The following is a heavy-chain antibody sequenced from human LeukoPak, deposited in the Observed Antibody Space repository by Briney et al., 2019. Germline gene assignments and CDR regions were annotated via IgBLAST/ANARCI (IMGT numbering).Heavy chain of an antibody. V-gene: IGHV1-8*01. CDR1: GYTFTSYD. D-gene: IGHD2-15*01. CDR3: ARAYRSGGSCYVYYYYGMDV. CDR2: MNPNSGNT. J-gene: IGHJ6*02. Sequence: ASVKVSCKASGYTFTSYDINWVRQATGQGHEWMGWMNPNSGNTGYAQKFQGRVTMTRNTSISTAYMELSSLRSEDTAVYYCARAYRSGGSCYVYYYYGMDVWGQGTTVTVSS.